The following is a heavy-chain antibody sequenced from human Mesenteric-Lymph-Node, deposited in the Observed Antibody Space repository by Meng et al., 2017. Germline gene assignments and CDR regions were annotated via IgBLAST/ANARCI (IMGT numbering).Heavy chain of an antibody. V-gene: IGHV4-34*01. CDR2: INHSGST. CDR3: ARGGGNSWYIDY. CDR1: GGSFSGYY. J-gene: IGHJ4*02. D-gene: IGHD6-13*01. Sequence: QLQLQESGPGLVKPSETLSLTCTVHGGSFSGYYWSWFRQPPGKGLEWIGEINHSGSTNYNPSLKSRVTISVDTSKNQFSLKLSSVTAADTAVYYCARGGGNSWYIDYWGQGTLVTVSS.